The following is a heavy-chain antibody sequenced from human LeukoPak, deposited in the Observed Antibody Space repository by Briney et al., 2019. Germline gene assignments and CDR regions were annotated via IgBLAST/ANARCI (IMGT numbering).Heavy chain of an antibody. J-gene: IGHJ4*02. CDR3: ARDWGYGSGTYYID. CDR2: ILYDGSDK. CDR1: GFTFSSHT. Sequence: SGGSLRLSCAASGFTFSSHTMHWVRQAPGKGLESVAVILYDGSDKYYADSVKGRFGISRDNSKNTLYLQMNGLRAEDTAVYYCARDWGYGSGTYYIDWGQGTLVTVSS. D-gene: IGHD3-10*01. V-gene: IGHV3-30*09.